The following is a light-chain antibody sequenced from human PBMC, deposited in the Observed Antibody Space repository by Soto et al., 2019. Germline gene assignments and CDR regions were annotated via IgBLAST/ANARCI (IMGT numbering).Light chain of an antibody. J-gene: IGLJ3*02. CDR3: SAYAGINNLV. Sequence: QSVLTQPPSASGSHGQSVTISCTGTSRDVGGYNYISWYQQHPGKAPKLVIYEVNKRPSGVPDRFSGSKSGNTASLTVSGLQAEDEADYYCSAYAGINNLVFGGGTKLTVL. V-gene: IGLV2-8*01. CDR2: EVN. CDR1: SRDVGGYNY.